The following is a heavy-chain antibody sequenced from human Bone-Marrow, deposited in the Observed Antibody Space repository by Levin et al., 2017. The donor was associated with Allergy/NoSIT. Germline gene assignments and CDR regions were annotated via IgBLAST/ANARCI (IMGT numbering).Heavy chain of an antibody. CDR1: GGPVSGYY. Sequence: ESLKISCTVAGGPVSGYYWSWIRQPPGKGLEWIGYAFYTGTTNYNPSLKSRLSISVDTSKNQISLKLSSVTAADTAVYYCAREFDYRLFDFWGQGTLVTVSS. CDR2: AFYTGTT. J-gene: IGHJ4*02. D-gene: IGHD3-9*01. CDR3: AREFDYRLFDF. V-gene: IGHV4-59*02.